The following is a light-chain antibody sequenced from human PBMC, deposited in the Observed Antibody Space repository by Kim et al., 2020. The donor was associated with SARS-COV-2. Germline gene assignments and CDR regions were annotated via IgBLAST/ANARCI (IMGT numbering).Light chain of an antibody. J-gene: IGLJ3*02. V-gene: IGLV1-44*01. Sequence: GQRFTISCSGSNSNIGVNTVNWYQQFPGTAPKLLIYRNNQRPSGVPDRFSGSKSGTSASLALSGLLSEDEADYYCATWDDSLNAWVFGGGTKLTVL. CDR1: NSNIGVNT. CDR3: ATWDDSLNAWV. CDR2: RNN.